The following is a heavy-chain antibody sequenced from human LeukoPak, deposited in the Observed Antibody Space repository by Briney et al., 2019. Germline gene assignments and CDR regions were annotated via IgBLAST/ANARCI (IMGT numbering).Heavy chain of an antibody. Sequence: GGSLRLSCAASGFTFDDYGMSWVRQAPGKGLEWVSGINWNGGSTGYADPVKGRFTISRDNAKNSLYLQMNSLRAEDTALYHCARRSGYYDSSGYYGYYMDVWGKGTTVTVSS. CDR1: GFTFDDYG. D-gene: IGHD3-22*01. V-gene: IGHV3-20*01. J-gene: IGHJ6*03. CDR3: ARRSGYYDSSGYYGYYMDV. CDR2: INWNGGST.